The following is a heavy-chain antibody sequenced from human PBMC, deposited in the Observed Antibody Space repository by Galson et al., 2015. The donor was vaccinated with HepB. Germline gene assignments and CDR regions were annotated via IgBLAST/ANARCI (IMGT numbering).Heavy chain of an antibody. Sequence: SVKVSCKASGSTFTTYAMNWVRQAPGQGLEWVGWVNTNTGNPTYAQCFTGRFVFSLDTSVSTAYLQISSLKAEDTAVYYCARVFRYYDFWSGFLYYMDVWGKGTTVTVSS. J-gene: IGHJ6*03. V-gene: IGHV7-4-1*02. CDR2: VNTNTGNP. D-gene: IGHD3-3*01. CDR3: ARVFRYYDFWSGFLYYMDV. CDR1: GSTFTTYA.